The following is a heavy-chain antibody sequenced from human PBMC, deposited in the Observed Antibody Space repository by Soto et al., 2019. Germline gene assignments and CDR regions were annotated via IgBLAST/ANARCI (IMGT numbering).Heavy chain of an antibody. CDR3: ARHYDFWKVGWFGP. D-gene: IGHD3-3*01. Sequence: QVQLVQSGAEVKKPGASVKVSCKASGYTFTSYGISWVRQAPGQGLEWMGWISAYNGNTNYAQKHQGRVTMTTDTSTSTAYMELRSLRSDDTALYYCARHYDFWKVGWFGPWGQGTLVTVSS. CDR2: ISAYNGNT. CDR1: GYTFTSYG. V-gene: IGHV1-18*01. J-gene: IGHJ5*02.